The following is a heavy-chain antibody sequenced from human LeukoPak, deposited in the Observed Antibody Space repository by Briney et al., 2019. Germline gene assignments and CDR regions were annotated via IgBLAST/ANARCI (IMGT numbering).Heavy chain of an antibody. J-gene: IGHJ5*02. D-gene: IGHD5-24*01. CDR1: GYTFTGYY. CDR2: INPNSGGT. CDR3: ARGRDGYKGGWFDP. Sequence: GASVKVSCKASGYTFTGYYMHWVRQAPGQGLEWMGWINPNSGGTNYAQKFQGRVTMTRDTSISTAYMELSRLRSDDTAVYYCARGRDGYKGGWFDPWGQGTLVTVSS. V-gene: IGHV1-2*02.